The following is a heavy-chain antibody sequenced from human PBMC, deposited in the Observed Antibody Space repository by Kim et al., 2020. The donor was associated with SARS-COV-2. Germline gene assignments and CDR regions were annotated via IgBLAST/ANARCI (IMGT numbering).Heavy chain of an antibody. D-gene: IGHD3-22*01. CDR3: AKDRAAENMIVVVITTCFDY. J-gene: IGHJ4*02. CDR1: GFTFSSYA. V-gene: IGHV3-23*01. Sequence: GGSLILSCAASGFTFSSYAMSWVRQAPGKGLEWVSAISGSGGSTYYADSVKGRFTISRDNSKNTLYLQMNSLRAEDTAVYYCAKDRAAENMIVVVITTCFDYWGQGTLVTVSS. CDR2: ISGSGGST.